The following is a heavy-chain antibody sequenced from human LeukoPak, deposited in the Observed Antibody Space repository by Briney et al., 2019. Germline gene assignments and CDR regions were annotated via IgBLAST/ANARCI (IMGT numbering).Heavy chain of an antibody. CDR1: GFTFSSYA. J-gene: IGHJ3*02. CDR3: AKDFYGTLVDTAMVGDAFDI. V-gene: IGHV3-23*01. Sequence: GSLRLSCAASGFTFSSYAMSWVRQAPGKGLEWVSAISGSGGSTYYADSVKGRFTISRDNSKNTLYLQMNSLRAEDTAVYYCAKDFYGTLVDTAMVGDAFDIWGQGTMVTVSS. CDR2: ISGSGGST. D-gene: IGHD5-18*01.